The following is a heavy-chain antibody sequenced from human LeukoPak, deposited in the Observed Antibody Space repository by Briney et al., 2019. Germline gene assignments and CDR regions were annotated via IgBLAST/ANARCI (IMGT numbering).Heavy chain of an antibody. J-gene: IGHJ5*02. CDR1: GFTFSSYA. CDR2: ISGSGGST. Sequence: GSLRLSCAASGFTFSSYAMRWVRQAPGKGLEWVSAISGSGGSTYYADSVKGRFTISRDNSKNTLYLQMNSLRAEDTAVYYCAKDPGTAGDILTGYNWFDPWGQGTLVTVSS. CDR3: AKDPGTAGDILTGYNWFDP. V-gene: IGHV3-23*01. D-gene: IGHD3-9*01.